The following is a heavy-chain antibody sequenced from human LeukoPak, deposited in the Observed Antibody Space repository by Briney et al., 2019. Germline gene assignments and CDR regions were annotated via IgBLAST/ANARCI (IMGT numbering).Heavy chain of an antibody. V-gene: IGHV4-39*07. D-gene: IGHD6-19*01. CDR2: IYYSGST. Sequence: SETLSLTCTVSGGSISSSNYYWGWIRQPPGKGLEWIGSIYYSGSTYYNPSLKSRVTISVDTSRNQFSLKLSSVTAADTAVYYCARDLSHSGWYQEGYWGQGTLVTVSS. J-gene: IGHJ4*02. CDR3: ARDLSHSGWYQEGY. CDR1: GGSISSSNYY.